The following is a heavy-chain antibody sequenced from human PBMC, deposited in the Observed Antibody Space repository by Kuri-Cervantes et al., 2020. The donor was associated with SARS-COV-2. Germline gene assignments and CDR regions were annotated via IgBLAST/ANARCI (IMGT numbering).Heavy chain of an antibody. CDR3: ARLGYCNSSSCNRGDYYYYYMDV. V-gene: IGHV3-30*04. J-gene: IGHJ6*03. CDR2: ISNDASNK. Sequence: GGSLRLSCAASGFTFSSYAMYWVRQAPGKGLEWVAFISNDASNKYYTDSVKGRFTISRDNSKNTLYLQMNSLRVEDTAVYYCARLGYCNSSSCNRGDYYYYYMDVWGNGSTVTVSS. CDR1: GFTFSSYA. D-gene: IGHD2-2*03.